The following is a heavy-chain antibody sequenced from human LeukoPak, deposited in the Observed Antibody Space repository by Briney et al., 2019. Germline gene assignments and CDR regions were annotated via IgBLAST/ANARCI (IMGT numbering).Heavy chain of an antibody. CDR3: ARGAEYYAIWRGYAGYSDY. CDR1: GYSIYNGYY. CDR2: IYHRGST. J-gene: IGHJ4*02. D-gene: IGHD3-3*01. V-gene: IGHV4-38-2*02. Sequence: ASETLSLTCTVSGYSIYNGYYWGWIRQPPGEWLEWIGRIYHRGSTYYNPSLRSRVTISLDRSKKKFSLKLTSVTAADTAVYFCARGAEYYAIWRGYAGYSDYWGQGISVTVSS.